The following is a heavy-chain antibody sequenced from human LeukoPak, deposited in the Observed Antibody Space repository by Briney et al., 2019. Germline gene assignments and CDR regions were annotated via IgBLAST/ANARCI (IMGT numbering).Heavy chain of an antibody. CDR3: ARGYGDYDNWFDP. D-gene: IGHD4-17*01. J-gene: IGHJ5*02. CDR2: ISYDGSNK. V-gene: IGHV3-30*03. CDR1: GFTFSSYG. Sequence: GGSLRLSCAASGFTFSSYGMHWVRQAPGKGLEWVAVISYDGSNKYYADSVKGRFTISRDNSKNTLCLQMNSLRAEDTAVYYSARGYGDYDNWFDPWGQGTLVTVSS.